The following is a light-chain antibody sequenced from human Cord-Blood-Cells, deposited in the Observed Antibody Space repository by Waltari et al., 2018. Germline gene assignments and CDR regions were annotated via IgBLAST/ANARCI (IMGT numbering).Light chain of an antibody. CDR3: AAWDDSLRV. Sequence: QSVLTQPPSASGTPGQRVTISCSGSSSNIGSNYVYWYQQLPGTAPKLLISRNNQRPSGVPDRFSGSKSGTSASLAISGLRSEDEADYYCAAWDDSLRVFGTGTKVTVL. J-gene: IGLJ1*01. V-gene: IGLV1-47*01. CDR1: SSNIGSNY. CDR2: RNN.